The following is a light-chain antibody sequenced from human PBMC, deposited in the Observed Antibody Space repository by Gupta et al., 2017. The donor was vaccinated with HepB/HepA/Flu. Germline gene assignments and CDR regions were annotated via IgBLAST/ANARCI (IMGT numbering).Light chain of an antibody. J-gene: IGLJ2*01. CDR2: GEN. Sequence: SSELTQDPTVSVALGQTVRITCQGDSLRSRYVSWYQQKPGQGTIRVIVGENNRPSGIPDRFSGYRAAKTASSKTTGAQAEDEADDYCNYPDSSSDHWLFGPGTRLTVL. CDR1: SLRSRY. CDR3: NYPDSSSDHWL. V-gene: IGLV3-19*01.